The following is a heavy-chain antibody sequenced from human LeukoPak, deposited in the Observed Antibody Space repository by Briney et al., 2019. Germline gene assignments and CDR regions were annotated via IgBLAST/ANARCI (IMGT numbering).Heavy chain of an antibody. V-gene: IGHV5-10-1*01. J-gene: IGHJ4*02. CDR2: IDPTDSYT. CDR1: GXSFTNYW. CDR3: ARHLRGDGYNLDY. D-gene: IGHD5-24*01. Sequence: GESLKISCQGSGXSFTNYWISWVRQMPGKGLEWMGSIDPTDSYTNYSPSFQGHVTISADKSISTAYLQWSSLKASDTAMYYCARHLRGDGYNLDYWGQGTLVTVSS.